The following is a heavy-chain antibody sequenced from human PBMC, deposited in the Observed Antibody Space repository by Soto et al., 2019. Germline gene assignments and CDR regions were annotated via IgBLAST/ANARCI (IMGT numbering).Heavy chain of an antibody. CDR3: AKDLSRGASSSLKGGNQPEPYYYYYMDV. CDR1: GFTFSSYA. V-gene: IGHV3-23*01. CDR2: ISGSGGST. Sequence: VGSLRLSCAASGFTFSSYAMSWVRQAPGKGLEWVSAISGSGGSTYYADSVKGRFTISRDNSKNTLYLQMNSLRAEDTAVYYCAKDLSRGASSSLKGGNQPEPYYYYYMDVWGKGTKVTVSS. D-gene: IGHD6-6*01. J-gene: IGHJ6*03.